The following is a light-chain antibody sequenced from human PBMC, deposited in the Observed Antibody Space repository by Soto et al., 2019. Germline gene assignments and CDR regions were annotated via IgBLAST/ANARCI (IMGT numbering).Light chain of an antibody. J-gene: IGKJ5*01. CDR3: QHYINSPIA. CDR1: QDISNS. CDR2: AAS. Sequence: DIQMTQSPSSLSASVGDRVTITCRASQDISNSLAWFQQKPGKAPKSLIYAASPLPSWVSSNFRGSGSATDFALTIRRLEPEDFAIYYCQHYINSPIAFGQGTRLEIK. V-gene: IGKV1-16*02.